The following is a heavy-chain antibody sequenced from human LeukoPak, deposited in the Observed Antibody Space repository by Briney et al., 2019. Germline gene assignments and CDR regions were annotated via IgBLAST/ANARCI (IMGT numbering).Heavy chain of an antibody. D-gene: IGHD6-13*01. CDR1: GFTFRNYA. CDR3: ARDESNTWSTLEY. Sequence: GGSLRLSCAASGFTFRNYAMHWVRQAPGKGLEWVAVISYDGSNKYYADSVKGRFTISRDNAKNSLYLQMNSLRAEDTAVYYCARDESNTWSTLEYWGQGTLVAVSS. CDR2: ISYDGSNK. J-gene: IGHJ4*02. V-gene: IGHV3-30-3*01.